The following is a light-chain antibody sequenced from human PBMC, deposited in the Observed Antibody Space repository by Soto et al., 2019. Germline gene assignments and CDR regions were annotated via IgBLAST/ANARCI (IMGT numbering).Light chain of an antibody. CDR2: KAP. Sequence: DIQMTQSPSTLSAPVEDRFTITSRTSQRIVSRLACNQQKPGKAPKLLTYKAPSLESGVPSRFSGSGSGTEFTFTISSLPPDDFATYYCQQYNSYITFGPGTKVDIK. V-gene: IGKV1-5*03. CDR1: QRIVSR. J-gene: IGKJ3*01. CDR3: QQYNSYIT.